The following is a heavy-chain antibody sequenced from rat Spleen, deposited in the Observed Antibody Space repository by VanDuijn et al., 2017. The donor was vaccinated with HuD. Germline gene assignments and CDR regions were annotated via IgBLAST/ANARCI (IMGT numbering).Heavy chain of an antibody. CDR3: ARRNSGIFDY. D-gene: IGHD4-4*01. J-gene: IGHJ2*01. CDR2: INYDGRST. Sequence: EVQLVESDGGLVQPGRSLKLSCAASGFTFSDYYMAWVRQAPTKGLEWVANINYDGRSTYYRDSVKGRFTISRDNANSTLSLQMDSLRSEYTANYYCARRNSGIFDYWGQGVMVTVSS. CDR1: GFTFSDYY. V-gene: IGHV5-29*01.